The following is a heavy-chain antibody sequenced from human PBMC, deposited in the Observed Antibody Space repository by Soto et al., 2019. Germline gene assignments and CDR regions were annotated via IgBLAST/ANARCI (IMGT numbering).Heavy chain of an antibody. CDR2: IIPNCGTA. J-gene: IGHJ3*02. CDR3: ARGLAVARIPCDI. CDR1: GGTFSSYA. Sequence: GASVKVSCKASGGTFSSYAISWVRQAPGQGLEWMGGIIPNCGTADYAQKFQGRVTITRNDSISTAYMELSSLRSEDTAVYYCARGLAVARIPCDIWGQGTMVTVSS. D-gene: IGHD6-19*01. V-gene: IGHV1-69*05.